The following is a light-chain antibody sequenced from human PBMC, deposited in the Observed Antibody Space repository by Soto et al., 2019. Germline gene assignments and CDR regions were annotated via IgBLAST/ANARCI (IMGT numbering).Light chain of an antibody. V-gene: IGKV1-39*01. J-gene: IGKJ1*01. CDR1: QIISSY. Sequence: DIHSSQAPSSLSASVGYRVTITCRASQIISSYLNWYQQKPGKGPKLLIFGASSLQSGVPSRFSGSGSGTDFTLTISSLQPEDFATYYCQQSSNTPWTFGQGTKVDIK. CDR3: QQSSNTPWT. CDR2: GAS.